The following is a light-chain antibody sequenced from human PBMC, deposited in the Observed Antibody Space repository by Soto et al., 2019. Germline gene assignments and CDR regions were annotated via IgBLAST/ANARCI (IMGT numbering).Light chain of an antibody. J-gene: IGLJ2*01. CDR1: SSDVGGYNY. Sequence: QSALTQPRSVSGSPGQSVTISCTGTSSDVGGYNYVSWYQQHPDKAPKLMIYDVNKRPSGVPDRFSGSKSGNTASLTISGLQAEDEADYYCSSYASSNTVVFGGGTKLTVL. CDR2: DVN. CDR3: SSYASSNTVV. V-gene: IGLV2-11*01.